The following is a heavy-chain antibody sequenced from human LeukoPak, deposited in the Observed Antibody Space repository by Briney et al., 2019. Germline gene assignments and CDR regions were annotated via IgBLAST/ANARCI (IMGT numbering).Heavy chain of an antibody. V-gene: IGHV4-34*01. CDR2: INHSGST. D-gene: IGHD2-2*02. CDR3: ARAQGYRIPLDY. CDR1: GGSFSGYY. Sequence: SETLSLTCAVYGGSFSGYYWSWIRQPPGKGLEWIGEINHSGSTNYNPSLKSRVTISVDTSKNQFSLQLSSVTAADTAVYYCARAQGYRIPLDYWGQGTLVTVSS. J-gene: IGHJ4*02.